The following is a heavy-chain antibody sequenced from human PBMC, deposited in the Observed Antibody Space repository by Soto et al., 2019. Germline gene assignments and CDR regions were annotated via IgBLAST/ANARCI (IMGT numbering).Heavy chain of an antibody. CDR1: GYSFTSYW. CDR3: ARRRSSPWHYGSGNNDAFDI. D-gene: IGHD3-10*01. CDR2: IYPGDSDT. Sequence: EVQLVQSGAEVKKPGESLKISCKGSGYSFTSYWIGWVRQMPGKGLEWMGIIYPGDSDTRYSPSFQGQVTISADKSISTAYLQWSSLKASDTAMYYCARRRSSPWHYGSGNNDAFDIWGQGTMVTVSS. J-gene: IGHJ3*02. V-gene: IGHV5-51*03.